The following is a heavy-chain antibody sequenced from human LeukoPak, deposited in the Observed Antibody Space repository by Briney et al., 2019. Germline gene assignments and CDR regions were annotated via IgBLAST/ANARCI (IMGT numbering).Heavy chain of an antibody. V-gene: IGHV4-4*07. Sequence: SEALSLTCTVSGGCISSYYWSWMRQPAGKGLEGIGRIYTSESTNYNPSLNSRVTMSVEMSKNQFSLKLSSVSAADTAVYYCARSLELRFLEWLLFNDAFDIWGQGTMVTVSS. J-gene: IGHJ3*02. CDR3: ARSLELRFLEWLLFNDAFDI. D-gene: IGHD3-3*01. CDR2: IYTSEST. CDR1: GGCISSYY.